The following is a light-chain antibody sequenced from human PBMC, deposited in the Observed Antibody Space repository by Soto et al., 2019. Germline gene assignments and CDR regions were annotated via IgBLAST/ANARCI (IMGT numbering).Light chain of an antibody. V-gene: IGLV8-61*01. J-gene: IGLJ2*01. CDR3: VLFMGGRTWV. CDR1: SGSVSTTYY. Sequence: QTVVTQEPSFSVSPGGTVTLTCGLTSGSVSTTYYPGWYQQTPGQAPRTLIYDTNIRSSGVPDPFSGSILGTKAALTITGTQADDESDYYCVLFMGGRTWVFGGGTKLTVL. CDR2: DTN.